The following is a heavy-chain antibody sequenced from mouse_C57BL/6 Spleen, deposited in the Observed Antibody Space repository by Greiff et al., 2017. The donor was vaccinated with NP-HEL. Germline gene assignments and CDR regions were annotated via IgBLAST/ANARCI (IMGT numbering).Heavy chain of an antibody. Sequence: VQLVESGPGLVQPSQSLSITCTVSGFSLTSYGVHWVRQSPGKGLEWLGVIWRGGSTDYYAAFMSRLSITKDNSKSHAFFKINSLQADDTAIYDCAKNRSPNYGSSYAMDYWGQGTSVTVSS. J-gene: IGHJ4*01. D-gene: IGHD1-1*01. V-gene: IGHV2-5*01. CDR3: AKNRSPNYGSSYAMDY. CDR1: GFSLTSYG. CDR2: IWRGGST.